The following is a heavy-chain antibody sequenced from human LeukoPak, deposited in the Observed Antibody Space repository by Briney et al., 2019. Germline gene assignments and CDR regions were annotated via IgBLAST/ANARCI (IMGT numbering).Heavy chain of an antibody. Sequence: ASVKVSCKASGGTFSSYAISWERHAPGQGLEWMGGIIPIFGTANYAQKFQGRVTITTDESTSTAYMELSSLRSEDTAVYYCARGRAVPAAMGYWGQGTLVTVSS. D-gene: IGHD2-2*01. CDR2: IIPIFGTA. V-gene: IGHV1-69*05. CDR1: GGTFSSYA. J-gene: IGHJ4*02. CDR3: ARGRAVPAAMGY.